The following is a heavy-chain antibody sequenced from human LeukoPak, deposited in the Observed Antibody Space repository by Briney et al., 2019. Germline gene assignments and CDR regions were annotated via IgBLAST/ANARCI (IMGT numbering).Heavy chain of an antibody. CDR3: ARAYYYGPLGWYFDL. CDR1: GGSISSYY. D-gene: IGHD3-10*01. Sequence: ASETLSLTCTVSGGSISSYYWSWIRQPPGKGLEWIGYIYYSGSTNYNPSLKSRVTISVDTSKNQFSLKLSSVTAADTAVYYCARAYYYGPLGWYFDLWGRGTLVTVSS. V-gene: IGHV4-59*12. J-gene: IGHJ2*01. CDR2: IYYSGST.